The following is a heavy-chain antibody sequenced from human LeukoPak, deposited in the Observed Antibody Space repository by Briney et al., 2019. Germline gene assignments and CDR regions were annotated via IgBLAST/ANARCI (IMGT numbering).Heavy chain of an antibody. V-gene: IGHV3-48*04. D-gene: IGHD5-18*01. Sequence: GGSLRLSCAASGFTFSAYSMNWVRQAPGKGLEWVSYISGGSSTIQYADSVKGRFTISRDNAKNSLYLQMNSLRAEDTAVYYCARDVWEGVQLWSPRGYMDVWGKGTTVTVSS. CDR3: ARDVWEGVQLWSPRGYMDV. CDR2: ISGGSSTI. J-gene: IGHJ6*03. CDR1: GFTFSAYS.